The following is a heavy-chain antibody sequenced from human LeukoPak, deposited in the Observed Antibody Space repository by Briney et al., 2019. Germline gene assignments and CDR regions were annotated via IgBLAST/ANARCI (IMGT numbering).Heavy chain of an antibody. D-gene: IGHD3-9*01. V-gene: IGHV4-59*01. CDR2: IYYSGST. J-gene: IGHJ6*03. CDR1: GGSISSYY. Sequence: SETLSLTCTVSGGSISSYYWSWIRQPPGKGLEWIGYIYYSGSTNYNPSLKSRVTISVDTSKNQFSLKLSSVTAADTAVYYCARGLRYFDPYYMDVWGKGTTVTVSS. CDR3: ARGLRYFDPYYMDV.